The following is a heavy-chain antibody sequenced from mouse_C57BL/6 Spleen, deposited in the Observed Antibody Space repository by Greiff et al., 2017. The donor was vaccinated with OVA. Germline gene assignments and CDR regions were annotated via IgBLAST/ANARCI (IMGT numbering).Heavy chain of an antibody. D-gene: IGHD1-1*01. CDR2: IYWDDDK. V-gene: IGHV8-12*01. Sequence: QVTLKVSGPGILQSSQTLSLTCSFSGFSLSISGMGVSWIRQPSGKGLEWLAHIYWDDDKRYNPFLKRRLTTSKDTSRNQVFLKITSVDTADTAAYYCARTTVVDTGCFDVWGTGTTVTVSS. CDR1: GFSLSISGMG. J-gene: IGHJ1*03. CDR3: ARTTVVDTGCFDV.